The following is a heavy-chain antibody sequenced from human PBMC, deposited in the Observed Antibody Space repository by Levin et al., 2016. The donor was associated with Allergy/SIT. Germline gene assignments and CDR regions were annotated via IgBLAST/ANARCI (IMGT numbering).Heavy chain of an antibody. Sequence: GESLKISCAASGFTFSDYYMSWLRRTPGKGLQWVSHISGTSSTIFYADSVKGRFTISRDNAKNSLYLQMNSLRAEDTAVYYCARDDSSGLWGQGTLVTVSS. V-gene: IGHV3-11*04. CDR1: GFTFSDYY. CDR2: ISGTSSTI. D-gene: IGHD3-22*01. CDR3: ARDDSSGL. J-gene: IGHJ4*02.